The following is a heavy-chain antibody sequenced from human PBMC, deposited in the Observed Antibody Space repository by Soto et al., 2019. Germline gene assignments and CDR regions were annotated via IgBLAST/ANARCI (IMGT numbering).Heavy chain of an antibody. V-gene: IGHV1-69*12. D-gene: IGHD3-10*01. J-gene: IGHJ4*02. Sequence: QVQLVQSGAEVKKPGSSVQISCNASGGTFSSYAVSWVRQAPGQGLEWMGGIIPIFRTTHYAQQFQGRVTITADGSMTTAYMELSSLRSEDTAVYYCAREIRGNFYPDYWGQGTLVTVSS. CDR3: AREIRGNFYPDY. CDR2: IIPIFRTT. CDR1: GGTFSSYA.